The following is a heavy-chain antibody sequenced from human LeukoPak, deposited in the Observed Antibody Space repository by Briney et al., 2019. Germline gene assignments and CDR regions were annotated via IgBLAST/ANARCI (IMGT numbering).Heavy chain of an antibody. CDR3: ARAIPYYYDSDGSTFDY. V-gene: IGHV1-46*01. CDR2: INPSGGRT. J-gene: IGHJ4*02. D-gene: IGHD3-22*01. CDR1: GYSFTSYY. Sequence: ASVKVSCKASGYSFTSYYIHWVRQAPGQGLEWMGIINPSGGRTTYVQKFQGRVTMTSDTSTSTVYMGLSSLRSEDTAVYYCARAIPYYYDSDGSTFDYWGQGTLVTVSS.